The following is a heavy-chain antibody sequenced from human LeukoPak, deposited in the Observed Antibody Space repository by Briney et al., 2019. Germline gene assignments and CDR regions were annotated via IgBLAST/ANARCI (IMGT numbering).Heavy chain of an antibody. CDR2: INPNSGGT. J-gene: IGHJ6*03. V-gene: IGHV1-2*02. Sequence: ASVKVSCKASGYTFTGYYMHWVRQAPGQGLEWMGWINPNSGGTNYAQKFQGRVTMTRDTSISTAYMELSRLGSDDTAVYYCARDGYSYGWGYYYYCYMDVWGKGTTVTVSS. CDR3: ARDGYSYGWGYYYYCYMDV. D-gene: IGHD5-18*01. CDR1: GYTFTGYY.